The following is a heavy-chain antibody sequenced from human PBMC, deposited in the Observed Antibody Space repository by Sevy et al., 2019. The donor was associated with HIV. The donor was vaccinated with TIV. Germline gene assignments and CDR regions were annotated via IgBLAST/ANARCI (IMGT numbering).Heavy chain of an antibody. CDR2: IQYDGNDK. Sequence: GGSLRLSCAASRFIFNDYGMHWVRQAPGKGLEWVAFIQYDGNDKYYADSMRGRFTISRDNSKNMLFLQMNSLRSEDTATYYCAKNTAAAGAGGFDYWGQGTLFTVSS. V-gene: IGHV3-30*02. CDR1: RFIFNDYG. CDR3: AKNTAAAGAGGFDY. D-gene: IGHD6-13*01. J-gene: IGHJ4*01.